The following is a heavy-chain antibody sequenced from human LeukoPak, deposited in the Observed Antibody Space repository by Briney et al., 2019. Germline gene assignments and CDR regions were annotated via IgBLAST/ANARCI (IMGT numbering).Heavy chain of an antibody. J-gene: IGHJ4*02. Sequence: GGSLRLSCAASGFSFSSYWMHWVRQVPGKGLVWVSRINSDGSSTTYADSVKGRFTISRDNAKNSLYLQMNSLRAEDTAVYYCARDRGGIIRHQFGNWGQGTLVTVSS. CDR2: INSDGSST. CDR1: GFSFSSYW. CDR3: ARDRGGIIRHQFGN. D-gene: IGHD3-10*01. V-gene: IGHV3-74*01.